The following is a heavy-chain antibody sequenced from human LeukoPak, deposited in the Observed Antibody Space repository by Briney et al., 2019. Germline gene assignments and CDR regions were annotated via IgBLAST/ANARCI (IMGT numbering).Heavy chain of an antibody. D-gene: IGHD1-26*01. CDR3: AGRVGATIWTGLHF. Sequence: SETLSLTCTVSGDSISGGTFYWGWVRQPPGQDLEWIGSIHFNGNTYYNPSLKSPVTISVDMPKNQFSLNLSSVTVADTAVYYCAGRVGATIWTGLHFWGQGILVTVSS. V-gene: IGHV4-39*01. CDR1: GDSISGGTFY. J-gene: IGHJ4*02. CDR2: IHFNGNT.